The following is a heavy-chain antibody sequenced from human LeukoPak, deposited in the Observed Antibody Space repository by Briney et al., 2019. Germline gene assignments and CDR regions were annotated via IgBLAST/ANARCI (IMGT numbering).Heavy chain of an antibody. CDR1: GFTFSSYG. J-gene: IGHJ6*02. D-gene: IGHD6-13*01. V-gene: IGHV3-30*02. Sequence: GGSLRLSCAASGFTFSSYGMHWVRQAPGKGLEWVAFIRYDGSNKYYADSVKGRFTISRDNSKNTLYLQMNSLRAEDTAVYYCARSIAAAGTPYGMDVWGQGTTVTVSS. CDR2: IRYDGSNK. CDR3: ARSIAAAGTPYGMDV.